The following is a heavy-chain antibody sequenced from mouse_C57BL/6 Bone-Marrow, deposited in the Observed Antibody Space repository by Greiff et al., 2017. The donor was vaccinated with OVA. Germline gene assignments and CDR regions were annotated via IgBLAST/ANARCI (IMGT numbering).Heavy chain of an antibody. CDR2: INPGSGGT. V-gene: IGHV1-54*01. Sequence: VQLQQSGAELVRPGTSVKVSCKASGYAFTNYLIEWVKQRPGQGLEWIGVINPGSGGTNYNEKFKGKATLTAAKSSSTAYMQLSSLTSEDSAVYFCARDYYGSSNYWGQGTTLTVSS. CDR1: GYAFTNYL. D-gene: IGHD1-1*01. J-gene: IGHJ2*01. CDR3: ARDYYGSSNY.